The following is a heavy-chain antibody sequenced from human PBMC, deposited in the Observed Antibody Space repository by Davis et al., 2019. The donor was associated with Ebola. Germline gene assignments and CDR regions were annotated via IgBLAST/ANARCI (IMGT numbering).Heavy chain of an antibody. CDR3: ARESGGGIDY. V-gene: IGHV3-71*01. CDR1: GFTFSDYY. CDR2: IRNKAYGGTT. D-gene: IGHD1-26*01. J-gene: IGHJ4*02. Sequence: GGSLRLSCAASGFTFSDYYMSWIRQAPGKGLEWVGFIRNKAYGGTTEYAASVKGRFTISRDDSGNIAYLQMNSLKIEDTAVYYCARESGGGIDYWGQGTLVTVSS.